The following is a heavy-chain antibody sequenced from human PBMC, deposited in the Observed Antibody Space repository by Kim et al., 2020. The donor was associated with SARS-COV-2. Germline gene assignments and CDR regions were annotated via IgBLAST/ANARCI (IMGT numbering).Heavy chain of an antibody. D-gene: IGHD6-19*01. J-gene: IGHJ6*02. V-gene: IGHV3-23*01. CDR3: AKNSRTPRIAVAGSGVVDV. Sequence: GRFTISRDNSKNTLYLQMNSLRAEDTAVYYCAKNSRTPRIAVAGSGVVDVWGQGTTVTVSS.